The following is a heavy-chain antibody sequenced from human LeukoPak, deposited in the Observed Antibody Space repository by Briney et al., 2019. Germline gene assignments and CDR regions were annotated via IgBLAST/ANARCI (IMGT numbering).Heavy chain of an antibody. Sequence: PGGSLRLSCVASGFTFDSYWMNWIRQAPGKGLEWVSAISGNGGNTYYVDSVKGRFTISRDNPKNTLYLQMNSLRADDTAVYYCAKIAAVGTYFDYWGQGTLVTVSS. CDR3: AKIAAVGTYFDY. V-gene: IGHV3-23*01. D-gene: IGHD6-13*01. CDR2: ISGNGGNT. CDR1: GFTFDSYW. J-gene: IGHJ4*02.